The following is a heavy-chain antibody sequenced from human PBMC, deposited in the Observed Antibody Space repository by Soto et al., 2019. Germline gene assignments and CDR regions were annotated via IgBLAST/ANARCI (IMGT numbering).Heavy chain of an antibody. CDR2: INAYNGDT. D-gene: IGHD3-3*01. J-gene: IGHJ3*01. CDR3: ARVITIFGVVPDPHDAFDV. Sequence: ASVKVSCNASGYTYTGYDMHWVRQAPGQGLEWMGWINAYNGDTNYAQKVQGRVTMTTDTSMSTAYMELRSLRSDDTAVYYCARVITIFGVVPDPHDAFDVWGQGTMVTVSS. V-gene: IGHV1-18*04. CDR1: GYTYTGYD.